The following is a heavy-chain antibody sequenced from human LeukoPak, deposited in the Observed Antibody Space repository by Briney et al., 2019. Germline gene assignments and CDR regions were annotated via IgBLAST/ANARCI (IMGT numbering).Heavy chain of an antibody. J-gene: IGHJ6*03. D-gene: IGHD6-13*01. Sequence: GASVKVSCKASGYTLSSYDINWVRQATGQGLEWMGWMNPVSGKTGYAQRFQGRVTITRNTSINTAYMELSSLGSEDTAVYYCARRRYSTASNYYHYMDVWGKGTTVTVSS. CDR1: GYTLSSYD. CDR3: ARRRYSTASNYYHYMDV. V-gene: IGHV1-8*02. CDR2: MNPVSGKT.